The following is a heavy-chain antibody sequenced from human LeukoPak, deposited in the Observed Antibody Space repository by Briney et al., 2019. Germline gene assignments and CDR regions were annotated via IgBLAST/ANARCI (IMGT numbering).Heavy chain of an antibody. CDR2: IYYTGST. D-gene: IGHD1-26*01. J-gene: IGHJ4*02. Sequence: PSETLSLTCTVSGVSISGFYWSWIRQPPGKGLEWIGYIYYTGSTNYNPSLKSRVTISVDTSKNQFSLKLSSVTAADTAVYYCARGYDIGGFDYWGQGTLVTVSS. CDR1: GVSISGFY. CDR3: ARGYDIGGFDY. V-gene: IGHV4-59*01.